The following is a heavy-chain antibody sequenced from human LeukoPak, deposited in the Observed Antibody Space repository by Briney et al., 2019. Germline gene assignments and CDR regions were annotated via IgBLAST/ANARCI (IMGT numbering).Heavy chain of an antibody. CDR1: VYTFIICS. D-gene: IGHD3-22*01. CDR2: IISSSSYI. CDR3: ARWDSVSRRYALFDC. V-gene: IGHV3-21*01. J-gene: IGHJ4*02. Sequence: GGSLRLSCRPSVYTFIICSLHGVRQAPGRGVEWVSYIISSSSYIYYADSVKGRSTISANNAKTSRYLQMSSMRAEDTAVYYCARWDSVSRRYALFDCCGEPTLVTVSS.